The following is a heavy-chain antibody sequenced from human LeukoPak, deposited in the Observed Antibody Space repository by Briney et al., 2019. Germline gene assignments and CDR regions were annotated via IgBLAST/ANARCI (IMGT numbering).Heavy chain of an antibody. D-gene: IGHD4-17*01. Sequence: GASVKVSCKASGDTFTSYYMHWVRQAPGQGLEWMGIIYPSGGSTSYAQKFQGRVTMTRDMSTSTVYMELSSLRSEDTAVYYCARVSTTVTTGGEFDPWGQGTLVTVSS. CDR1: GDTFTSYY. V-gene: IGHV1-46*01. J-gene: IGHJ5*02. CDR2: IYPSGGST. CDR3: ARVSTTVTTGGEFDP.